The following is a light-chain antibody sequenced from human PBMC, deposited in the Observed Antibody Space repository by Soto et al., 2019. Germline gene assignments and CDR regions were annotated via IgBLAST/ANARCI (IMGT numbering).Light chain of an antibody. V-gene: IGLV2-8*01. Sequence: QSVLTQPPFASGSPGQSVTISCTGTSSDVGGYNYVSWYQQHPGKAPKLMIYEVSKRPSGVPDRFSGSKSGNTASLTVSGLQVEDEADYYCSSFEASNNLLFGGGTKVTVL. CDR1: SSDVGGYNY. CDR2: EVS. CDR3: SSFEASNNLL. J-gene: IGLJ2*01.